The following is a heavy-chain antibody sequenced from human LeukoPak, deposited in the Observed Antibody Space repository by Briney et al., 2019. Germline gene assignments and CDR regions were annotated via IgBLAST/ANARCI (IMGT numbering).Heavy chain of an antibody. CDR2: ISSSSSYI. CDR1: GFTFNSYS. Sequence: GGSLRLSCAASGFTFNSYSMNWVRQAPGKGPEWVSSISSSSSYIYYADSVKGRFTISRDNAKNSLYLQMSSLRAEDTAVYYCASSCSGNTCYSFYYGMDVWGQGTTVTVSS. CDR3: ASSCSGNTCYSFYYGMDV. V-gene: IGHV3-21*01. J-gene: IGHJ6*02. D-gene: IGHD2-2*01.